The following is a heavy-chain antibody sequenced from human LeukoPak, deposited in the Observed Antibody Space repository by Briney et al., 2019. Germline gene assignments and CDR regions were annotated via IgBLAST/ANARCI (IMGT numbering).Heavy chain of an antibody. V-gene: IGHV4-59*01. CDR1: GGSISSYY. D-gene: IGHD1-26*01. J-gene: IGHJ4*02. Sequence: SETLSLTCTVSGGSISSYYWSWIRQPPGKGLEWIGYIYYSGSTNYNLSLKSRVTISVDTSKNQFSLKLSSVTAADTAVYYCARVGVGATRANIDYWGQGTLVTVSS. CDR2: IYYSGST. CDR3: ARVGVGATRANIDY.